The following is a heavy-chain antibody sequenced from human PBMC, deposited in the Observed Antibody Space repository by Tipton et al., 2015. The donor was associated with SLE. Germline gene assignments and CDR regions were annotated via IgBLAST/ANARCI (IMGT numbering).Heavy chain of an antibody. J-gene: IGHJ3*02. CDR3: ARDRGYCSSTSCLPDAFDI. CDR1: GFTFSSYS. V-gene: IGHV3-21*01. CDR2: ISSSSSYI. D-gene: IGHD2-2*01. Sequence: GSLRLSCATSGFTFSSYSMNWVRQAPGKGLEWVSSISSSSSYIYYADSVKGRFTISRDNAKNSLYLQMNSLRAEDTAVYYCARDRGYCSSTSCLPDAFDIWGQGTMVTVSS.